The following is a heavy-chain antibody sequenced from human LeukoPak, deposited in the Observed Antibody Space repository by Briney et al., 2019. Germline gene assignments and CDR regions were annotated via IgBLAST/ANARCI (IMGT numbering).Heavy chain of an antibody. CDR2: IYASGST. D-gene: IGHD2-2*01. Sequence: SETLSLTCTVSGGSISSYSWSWIRQPAGKGLEWIGRIYASGSTNYNPSLKSRVTMSEDTSKNQFSLKLSSVTAADTAVYYCARGYCSSTSCSTRYFDYWGQGTLVTVSS. CDR3: ARGYCSSTSCSTRYFDY. V-gene: IGHV4-4*07. CDR1: GGSISSYS. J-gene: IGHJ4*02.